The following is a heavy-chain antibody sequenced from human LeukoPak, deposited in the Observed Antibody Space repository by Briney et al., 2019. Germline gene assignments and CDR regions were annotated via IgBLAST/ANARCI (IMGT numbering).Heavy chain of an antibody. Sequence: PGGSLRLSCAASGFTVSSNYMSWVRQAPGKGLEWVSVIYSGGNTYYADSVKGRFTISRDNSKNTLYLQMNSLRAEDTAVYYCADGWEESPPDYWGQGTLVTVSS. J-gene: IGHJ4*02. V-gene: IGHV3-66*01. CDR2: IYSGGNT. D-gene: IGHD5-24*01. CDR3: ADGWEESPPDY. CDR1: GFTVSSNY.